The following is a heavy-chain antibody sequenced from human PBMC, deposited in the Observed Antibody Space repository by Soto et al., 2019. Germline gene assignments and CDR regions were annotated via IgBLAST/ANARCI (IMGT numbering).Heavy chain of an antibody. CDR3: ASRYYYVSSGYSPDYYYYGMDV. D-gene: IGHD3-22*01. Sequence: ASVKVAFTASGYAFTSYGISWVRKAPGQGLEWMGWISAYNGNTNYAQKLQGRVTMTTDTSTSTAYMELRSLRSDDTAVYYCASRYYYVSSGYSPDYYYYGMDVWGQGTTVTVSS. J-gene: IGHJ6*02. CDR2: ISAYNGNT. V-gene: IGHV1-18*04. CDR1: GYAFTSYG.